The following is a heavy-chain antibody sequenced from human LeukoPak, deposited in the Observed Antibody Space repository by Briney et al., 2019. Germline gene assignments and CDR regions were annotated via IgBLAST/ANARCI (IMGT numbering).Heavy chain of an antibody. D-gene: IGHD6-19*01. J-gene: IGHJ4*02. Sequence: GGSLRLSCAASGFTFDDYAMHWVRQTPGKGLEWVSGINRNSGSIGYADSVKGRFTISRDNAKNSLYLQMNSLRPEDTAFYYCAKDKGSGWSGIDYWGQGTLVTVSS. CDR3: AKDKGSGWSGIDY. V-gene: IGHV3-9*01. CDR1: GFTFDDYA. CDR2: INRNSGSI.